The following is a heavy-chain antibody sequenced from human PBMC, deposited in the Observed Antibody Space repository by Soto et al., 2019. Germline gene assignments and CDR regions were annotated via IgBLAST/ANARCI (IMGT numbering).Heavy chain of an antibody. CDR1: GYSFTNYA. D-gene: IGHD2-2*02. CDR3: ARDGVLVATPQNWFDP. J-gene: IGHJ5*02. Sequence: ASVKVSCKASGYSFTNYATHWVRQAPGQSLEWMGWINTGNGNTKYSQNFQGRITITSDTAASTAYMELSNLRSEDTAVYFCARDGVLVATPQNWFDPWGQGTLVTVSS. V-gene: IGHV1-3*04. CDR2: INTGNGNT.